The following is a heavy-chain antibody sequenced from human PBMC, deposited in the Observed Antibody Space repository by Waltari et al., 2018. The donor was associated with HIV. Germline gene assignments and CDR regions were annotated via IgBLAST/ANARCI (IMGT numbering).Heavy chain of an antibody. J-gene: IGHJ4*02. Sequence: QVHLVQSGAELRKPGASVTVSCKASGYTFTHYGITWVRQGPGQGLEWMGWISGYNGDTKYAQKVRGRVTMTTDTSTSTAYLEMGSLRFDDTAVYYCARDHYYGSSGYYSDYWGQGTLVTVSS. CDR2: ISGYNGDT. V-gene: IGHV1-18*01. D-gene: IGHD3-22*01. CDR3: ARDHYYGSSGYYSDY. CDR1: GYTFTHYG.